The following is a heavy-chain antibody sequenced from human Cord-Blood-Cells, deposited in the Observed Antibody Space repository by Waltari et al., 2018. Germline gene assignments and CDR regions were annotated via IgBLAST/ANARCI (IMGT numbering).Heavy chain of an antibody. Sequence: QVQLQQWGAGLLKPSETLSLTCAVYGGSFSGYYWSWIRQPPGQGLEWIGEINHSGSTNYNPSLKSRVTISVDTSKNQFSLKLSSVTAADTAVYYCATLIADYYYYGMDVWGQGTTVTVSS. CDR3: ATLIADYYYYGMDV. J-gene: IGHJ6*02. D-gene: IGHD3-22*01. CDR1: GGSFSGYY. V-gene: IGHV4-34*01. CDR2: INHSGST.